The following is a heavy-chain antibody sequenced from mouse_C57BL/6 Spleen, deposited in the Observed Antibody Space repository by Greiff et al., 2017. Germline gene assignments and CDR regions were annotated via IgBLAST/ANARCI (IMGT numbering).Heavy chain of an antibody. D-gene: IGHD1-1*01. J-gene: IGHJ4*01. CDR1: GFTFSDYG. CDR2: ISSGSSTI. CDR3: ANYDGSNYYAMDY. V-gene: IGHV5-17*01. Sequence: EVQGVESGGGLVKPGGSLKLSCAASGFTFSDYGMHWVRQAPEKGLEWVAYISSGSSTIYYADTVKGRFTIPRDNAKNTLFLQMTSLRSADTAMYYCANYDGSNYYAMDYWGQGTSVTVSS.